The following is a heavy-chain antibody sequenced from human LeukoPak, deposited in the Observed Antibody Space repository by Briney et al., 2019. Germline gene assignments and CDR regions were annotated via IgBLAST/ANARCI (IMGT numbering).Heavy chain of an antibody. CDR1: GFTFSSYA. V-gene: IGHV3-23*01. D-gene: IGHD3-16*02. CDR3: AKDMITFGGVIVPYYFDY. Sequence: GGSLRLSCAASGFTFSSYAMSWVRQAPGKGLEWVSAISGSGGSTYYADSVKGRFTTSRDNSKNTLYLQMNSLRAEDTAVYYCAKDMITFGGVIVPYYFDYWGQGTLVTVSS. CDR2: ISGSGGST. J-gene: IGHJ4*02.